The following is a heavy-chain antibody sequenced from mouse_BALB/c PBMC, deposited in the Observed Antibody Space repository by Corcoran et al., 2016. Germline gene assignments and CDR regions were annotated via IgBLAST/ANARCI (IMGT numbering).Heavy chain of an antibody. CDR3: APKPFDY. CDR2: ISYDGSN. V-gene: IGHV3-6*02. Sequence: DVQLQESGPGLVKPSQSLSLTCSVTGYSITSGYYWNWIRQFPGNKLEWMGYISYDGSNNYNPSLKNRISITRDTSKNQFFLKLNSVTTEDTATYYCAPKPFDYWGQGTTLTVSS. J-gene: IGHJ2*01. CDR1: GYSITSGYY.